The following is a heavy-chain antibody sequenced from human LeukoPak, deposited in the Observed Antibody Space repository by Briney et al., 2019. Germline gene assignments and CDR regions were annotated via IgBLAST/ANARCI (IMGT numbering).Heavy chain of an antibody. CDR3: ASSDSSGYYLGTKFDY. Sequence: GASVKVSCKASGGTFSSYAISWVRQAPGQGLEWMGGIIPIFGTANYAQKFQGRVTITTDESTSTAYMELSSLRSEDTAVYYCASSDSSGYYLGTKFDYWGQGTLVTVSS. J-gene: IGHJ4*02. CDR1: GGTFSSYA. V-gene: IGHV1-69*05. D-gene: IGHD3-22*01. CDR2: IIPIFGTA.